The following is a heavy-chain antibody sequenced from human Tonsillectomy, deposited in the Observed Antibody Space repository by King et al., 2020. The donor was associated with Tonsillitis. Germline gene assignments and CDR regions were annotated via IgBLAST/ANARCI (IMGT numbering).Heavy chain of an antibody. V-gene: IGHV1-69*01. CDR3: ASEPGYCSGGSCWSAEAAFDI. Sequence: VQLVESGAEVKKPGSSVKVSCKASGGTFSSYAISWVRQAPGQGLEWMGGIIPIFGTANYAQKFQGRVTITADESTSTAYMELSSLRSEDTAVYYWASEPGYCSGGSCWSAEAAFDIWGQGTMVTVSS. CDR1: GGTFSSYA. J-gene: IGHJ3*02. CDR2: IIPIFGTA. D-gene: IGHD2-15*01.